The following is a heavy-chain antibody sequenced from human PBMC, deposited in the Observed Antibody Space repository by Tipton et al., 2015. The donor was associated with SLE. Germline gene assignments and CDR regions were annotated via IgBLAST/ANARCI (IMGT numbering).Heavy chain of an antibody. D-gene: IGHD2-2*01. CDR1: GGSFSGYY. CDR3: ARGRSTSLPMDV. CDR2: INHSGST. J-gene: IGHJ6*03. Sequence: TLSLTCAVYGGSFSGYYWSWIRQPPGKGLEWIGEINHSGSTNYNPSLKSRVTMSVDTSKNQFSLKLSSVTAADTAVYYCARGRSTSLPMDVWGKGTTVTVAS. V-gene: IGHV4-34*01.